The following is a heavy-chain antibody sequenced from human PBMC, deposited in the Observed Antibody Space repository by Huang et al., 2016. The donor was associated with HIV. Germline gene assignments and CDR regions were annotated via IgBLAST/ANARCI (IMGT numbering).Heavy chain of an antibody. CDR2: ISGYKGNT. CDR3: ARKFGDYVSGMNY. D-gene: IGHD4-17*01. V-gene: IGHV1-18*01. J-gene: IGHJ4*02. CDR1: NYTFSKHG. Sequence: QVQLMQSGPEMKNPGASVRVSCKGSNYTFSKHGINWVREAPGQGLEWMGWISGYKGNTNYAQKFQGRVTMTTDTSTDTAYMDLRSLKSDDTAVYYCARKFGDYVSGMNYWGQGTLVTVSS.